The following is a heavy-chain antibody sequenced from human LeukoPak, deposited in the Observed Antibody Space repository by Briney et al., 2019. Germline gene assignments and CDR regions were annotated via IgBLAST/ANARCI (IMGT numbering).Heavy chain of an antibody. J-gene: IGHJ4*02. V-gene: IGHV3-15*01. CDR2: IKSKTDGGTT. CDR3: TTELYGGPNN. CDR1: GFTFSNAW. Sequence: GGSLRLSCAASGFTFSNAWMSWVRQAPGKGLEWVGRIKSKTDGGTTYYAAPVKGRFTISRDDSKNALYLQMISLKTEDTAVYYCTTELYGGPNNWGQGTLVTVSS. D-gene: IGHD3-3*01.